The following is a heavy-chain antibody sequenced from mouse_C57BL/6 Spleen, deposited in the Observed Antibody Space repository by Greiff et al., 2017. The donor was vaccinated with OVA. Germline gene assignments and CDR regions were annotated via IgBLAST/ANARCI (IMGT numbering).Heavy chain of an antibody. Sequence: QVHVKQSGAELARPGASVKLSCKASGYTFTSYGISWVKQRTGQGLEWIGEIYPRSGNTYYNEKFKGKATLTADKSSSTAYMELRSLTSEDSAVYFCARGGAVVATSYFDYWGQGTTLTVSS. D-gene: IGHD1-1*01. CDR3: ARGGAVVATSYFDY. J-gene: IGHJ2*01. CDR2: IYPRSGNT. CDR1: GYTFTSYG. V-gene: IGHV1-81*01.